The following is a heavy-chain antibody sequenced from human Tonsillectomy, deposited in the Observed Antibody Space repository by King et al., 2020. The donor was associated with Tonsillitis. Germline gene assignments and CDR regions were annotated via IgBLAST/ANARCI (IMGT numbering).Heavy chain of an antibody. D-gene: IGHD5-24*01. CDR3: TRAAPPLRWDFDY. J-gene: IGHJ4*02. CDR2: IRSKTYGGTI. Sequence: VQLVESGGGLVQPGRSLRLSCTASGFTFDDYAMTWFRQAPGKGLEWVGFIRSKTYGGTIEYAASVKGRFTISRDDSKSIAYLHMNSLKTEDTAVYYCTRAAPPLRWDFDYWGQGTLVTVSS. CDR1: GFTFDDYA. V-gene: IGHV3-49*03.